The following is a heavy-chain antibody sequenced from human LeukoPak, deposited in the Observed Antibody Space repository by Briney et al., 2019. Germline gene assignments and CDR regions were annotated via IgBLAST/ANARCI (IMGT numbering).Heavy chain of an antibody. J-gene: IGHJ3*02. CDR3: ARSTPRAMVRGRNAFDI. V-gene: IGHV4-34*01. Sequence: SETLSLTCAVYGGSFSGYYWSWIRQPPGKGLEWIGEINHSGSTNYNPSLKSRVTISVDTSKNQFSLKLSSVTAADTAVYYCARSTPRAMVRGRNAFDIWGQGTMVTVSS. D-gene: IGHD3-10*01. CDR2: INHSGST. CDR1: GGSFSGYY.